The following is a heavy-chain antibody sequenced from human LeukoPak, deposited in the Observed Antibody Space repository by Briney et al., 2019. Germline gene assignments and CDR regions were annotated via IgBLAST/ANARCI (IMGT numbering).Heavy chain of an antibody. D-gene: IGHD2-8*02. V-gene: IGHV3-7*01. Sequence: GGSLRLSCVVPRFSLSIYRTRSVSQAPGKGLEWVGNIKEDGSYKNYVGSVKGRFTISRDNAKISLYLEMNSLRAEDTAVYYRVRDEPLVPKFRFHYWGQGTLVTVSS. CDR3: VRDEPLVPKFRFHY. CDR1: RFSLSIYR. J-gene: IGHJ4*02. CDR2: IKEDGSYK.